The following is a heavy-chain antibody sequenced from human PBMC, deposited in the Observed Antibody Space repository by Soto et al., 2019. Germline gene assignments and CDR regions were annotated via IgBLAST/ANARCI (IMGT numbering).Heavy chain of an antibody. J-gene: IGHJ4*02. CDR1: GFTFDSYA. CDR2: ISGSGDYT. V-gene: IGHV3-23*01. CDR3: AKNRGLQYYFDY. Sequence: GGSLRLSCAASGFTFDSYAMNWVRQAPGKGLEWVSTISGSGDYTYYTDSVKGRFTISRDNSKNMMHLQMNSLRAEDTAIYYCAKNRGLQYYFDYWGQGTLVTVSS.